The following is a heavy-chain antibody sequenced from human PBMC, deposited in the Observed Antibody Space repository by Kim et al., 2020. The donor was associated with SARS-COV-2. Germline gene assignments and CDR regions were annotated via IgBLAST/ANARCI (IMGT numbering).Heavy chain of an antibody. Sequence: ASVKVSCKASGYAFTGFGVSWVRQAPGQGLEWMAWISPYEGTTVFAQNMQDRIIMTTDIPTSTAYMELRSLRSDDTAVYYCVRGTEGFYWGHGTLVTVS. CDR2: ISPYEGTT. CDR3: VRGTEGFY. CDR1: GYAFTGFG. V-gene: IGHV1-18*01. J-gene: IGHJ4*01.